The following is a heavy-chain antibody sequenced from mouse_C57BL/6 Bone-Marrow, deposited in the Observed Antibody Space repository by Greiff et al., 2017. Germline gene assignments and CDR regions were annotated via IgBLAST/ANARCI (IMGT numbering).Heavy chain of an antibody. CDR2: IYPGSGST. Sequence: QVQLQQPGAELVKPGASVKMSCKASGYTFTSYWITWVKLRPGQGLEWIGDIYPGSGSTNYNEKFKSKATLTVDTSSSTAYMQLSSLTSEDSAVYYCARNYGNYEWFAYWGQGTLVTVSA. D-gene: IGHD2-1*01. V-gene: IGHV1-55*01. J-gene: IGHJ3*01. CDR1: GYTFTSYW. CDR3: ARNYGNYEWFAY.